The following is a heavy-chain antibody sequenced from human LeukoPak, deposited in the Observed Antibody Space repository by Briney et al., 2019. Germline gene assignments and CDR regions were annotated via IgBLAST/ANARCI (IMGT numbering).Heavy chain of an antibody. D-gene: IGHD3-22*01. Sequence: PSETLSLTCTVSGGSISSSSYYWGWIRQPPGKGLEWIGSIYYSGSTYYNPSLKSRVTISVDTSKNQFSLKLSSVTAADTAVYYCTRAASSGPLFTYHMDVWGKGTTVTVSS. CDR2: IYYSGST. J-gene: IGHJ6*03. CDR1: GGSISSSSYY. V-gene: IGHV4-39*07. CDR3: TRAASSGPLFTYHMDV.